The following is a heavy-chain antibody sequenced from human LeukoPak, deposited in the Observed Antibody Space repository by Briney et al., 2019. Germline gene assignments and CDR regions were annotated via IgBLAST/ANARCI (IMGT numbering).Heavy chain of an antibody. J-gene: IGHJ4*02. V-gene: IGHV4-61*08. CDR2: IYYIRNT. Sequence: SETLSLICTVSGGSVGSAGYYWSWIRQPPGGGLGWIGYIYYIRNTNYTPSLKSRVTMSLDPSKNQFSLKLNSVTAADTAVYYCARTQSQSGSYRYYFGYWGQGTLVTVSS. D-gene: IGHD1-26*01. CDR3: ARTQSQSGSYRYYFGY. CDR1: GGSVGSAGYY.